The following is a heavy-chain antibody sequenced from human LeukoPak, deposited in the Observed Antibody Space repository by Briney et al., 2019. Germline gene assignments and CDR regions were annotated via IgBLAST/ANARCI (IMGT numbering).Heavy chain of an antibody. D-gene: IGHD2-15*01. CDR3: ARSLSYCSGGSCYSWDY. CDR2: VYHSGST. J-gene: IGHJ4*02. CDR1: GYSITSGYY. V-gene: IGHV4-38-2*01. Sequence: PSETLSLTCGVSGYSITSGYYWGWIRQPPGKGLEWIGSVYHSGSTYCNPSLKSRVTISVDTSKNQFSLKLSSVTAADTAVYYCARSLSYCSGGSCYSWDYWGQGTLVTVSS.